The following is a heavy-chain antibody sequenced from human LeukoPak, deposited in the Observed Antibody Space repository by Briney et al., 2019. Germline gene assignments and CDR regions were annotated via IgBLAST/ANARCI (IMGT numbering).Heavy chain of an antibody. CDR2: IKQDGSEK. CDR3: ASTYGSGRTLYYFDF. CDR1: GFTFSNYW. V-gene: IGHV3-7*05. D-gene: IGHD3-10*01. J-gene: IGHJ4*01. Sequence: GGSLRLSCAASGFTFSNYWMSWVRQAPGKGLEWVAKIKQDGSEKYYVDSVKGRFTISRDNSKNTLYLQMNSLRVEDTAVYYCASTYGSGRTLYYFDFWGHGTLVTVSS.